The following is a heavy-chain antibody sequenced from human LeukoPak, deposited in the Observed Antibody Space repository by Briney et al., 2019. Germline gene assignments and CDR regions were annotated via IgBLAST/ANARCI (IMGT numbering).Heavy chain of an antibody. CDR1: GFTFSSYG. CDR2: IYSGGST. D-gene: IGHD4-23*01. J-gene: IGHJ4*02. V-gene: IGHV3-NL1*01. CDR3: AKDYVGNPYEY. Sequence: GGSLRLSCAASGFTFSSYGMHWVRQAPGKGLEWVSVIYSGGSTYYADSVKGRFTISRDNSKNTLYLQMNSLRAEDTAVYYCAKDYVGNPYEYWGQGTLVTVSS.